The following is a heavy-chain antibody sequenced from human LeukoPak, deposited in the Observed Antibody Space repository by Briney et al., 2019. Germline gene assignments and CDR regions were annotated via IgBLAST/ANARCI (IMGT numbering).Heavy chain of an antibody. D-gene: IGHD6-13*01. CDR1: GGSISSSSYY. J-gene: IGHJ5*02. CDR3: ARQGAAEVTWFDP. CDR2: IYYSGST. V-gene: IGHV4-39*01. Sequence: SETLPLTCTVSGGSISSSSYYWGWIRQPPGRGLEWIGSIYYSGSTYYNPSLKSRVTISVDTSKNQFSLKLSSVTAADTAVYYCARQGAAEVTWFDPWGQGTLVTVSS.